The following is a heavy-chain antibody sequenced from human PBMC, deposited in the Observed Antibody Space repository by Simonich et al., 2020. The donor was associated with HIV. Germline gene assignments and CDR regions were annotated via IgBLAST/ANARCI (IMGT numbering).Heavy chain of an antibody. J-gene: IGHJ3*02. V-gene: IGHV4-34*01. CDR2: NNHSGST. CDR1: GGSFSGYY. CDR3: ARLAVVIGAFDI. D-gene: IGHD3-22*01. Sequence: QVQLQQWGAGLLKPSETLSLTCAVYGGSFSGYYWSWIRQPPGKGLEWIGENNHSGSTNYNPSLKSRVTISVDTSKNQFSLKLSSVTAADTAVYYCARLAVVIGAFDIWGQGTMVTVSS.